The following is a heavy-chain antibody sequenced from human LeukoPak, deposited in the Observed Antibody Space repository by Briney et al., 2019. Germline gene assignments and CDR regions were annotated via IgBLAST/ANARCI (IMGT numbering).Heavy chain of an antibody. D-gene: IGHD2-8*01. CDR3: ARGMLLGYYGMDV. CDR2: IYYSGTT. J-gene: IGHJ6*02. CDR1: GVSISSSSYD. Sequence: SETLSLTCTVSGVSISSSSYDWGWLREPGGKGLEWIGSIYYSGTTYYNPSLKSRVTISVDTSKTQFSLKLSSVTAADTAVYYCARGMLLGYYGMDVWGQGTPVTVSS. V-gene: IGHV4-39*01.